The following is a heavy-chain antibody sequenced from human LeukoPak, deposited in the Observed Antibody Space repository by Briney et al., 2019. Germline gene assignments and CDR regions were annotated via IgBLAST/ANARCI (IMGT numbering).Heavy chain of an antibody. CDR1: GGSFSGYY. CDR2: INHSGST. V-gene: IGHV4-34*01. J-gene: IGHJ4*02. CDR3: ARVSLYYYDSSGYYRPWYYFDY. Sequence: SETLSLTCAVYGGSFSGYYWSWIRQPPGKGLEWIGEINHSGSTNYNPSLKSRVTISVDTSKNQFSLKLSSVTAADTAVYCCARVSLYYYDSSGYYRPWYYFDYWGQGTLVTVSS. D-gene: IGHD3-22*01.